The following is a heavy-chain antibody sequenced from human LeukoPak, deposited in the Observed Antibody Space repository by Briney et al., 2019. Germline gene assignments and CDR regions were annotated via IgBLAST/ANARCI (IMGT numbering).Heavy chain of an antibody. CDR2: KKQDGSEK. D-gene: IGHD1-7*01. J-gene: IGHJ4*02. CDR3: AREDDWNYEDY. Sequence: GGSLRLSCAASGFTFSNYWMSWVRQAPGKGLEWVANKKQDGSEKNYVNSVKGRFTISRDNAKNSLYLQMNSLRAEDTAIYYCAREDDWNYEDYWGQGTLVTVSS. CDR1: GFTFSNYW. V-gene: IGHV3-7*01.